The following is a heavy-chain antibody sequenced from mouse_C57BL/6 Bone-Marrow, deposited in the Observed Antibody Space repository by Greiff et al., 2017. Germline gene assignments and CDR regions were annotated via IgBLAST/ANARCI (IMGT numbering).Heavy chain of an antibody. CDR1: GFSLTSYG. V-gene: IGHV2-6*01. Sequence: VHLVESGPGLVAPSQSLSITCTVSGFSLTSYGVDWVRQSPGKGLEWLGVIWGVGSTNYNSALKSRLSISKDNSKSQVFLKMNSLQTDDTAMYYCASGETAQRFAYWGQGTLVTVSA. J-gene: IGHJ3*01. CDR2: IWGVGST. CDR3: ASGETAQRFAY. D-gene: IGHD3-2*02.